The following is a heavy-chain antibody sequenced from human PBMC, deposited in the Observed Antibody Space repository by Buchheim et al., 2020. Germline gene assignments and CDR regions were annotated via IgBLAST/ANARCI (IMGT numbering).Heavy chain of an antibody. V-gene: IGHV4-31*03. CDR3: ARLTRIDRYSYGSYYYYYGMDV. D-gene: IGHD5-18*01. J-gene: IGHJ6*02. CDR2: IYYSGTT. Sequence: QVQLQESGPGLVKPSQTLSLTCTVSGGSISSGGYYWSWIRQHPGKGLEWIGYIYYSGTTYYNPSLNSRVTISVHTSKNQFSLKLSSVTAADTAVYYCARLTRIDRYSYGSYYYYYGMDVWGQGTT. CDR1: GGSISSGGYY.